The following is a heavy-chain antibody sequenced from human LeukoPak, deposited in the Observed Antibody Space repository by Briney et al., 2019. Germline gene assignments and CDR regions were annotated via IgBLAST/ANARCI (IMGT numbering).Heavy chain of an antibody. CDR2: ISYDGSNK. CDR3: AKGARVATITAYDY. D-gene: IGHD5-24*01. J-gene: IGHJ4*02. CDR1: GFTFSSYG. V-gene: IGHV3-30*18. Sequence: PGGSLRLSCAASGFTFSSYGMHWVRQAPGKGLEWVAVISYDGSNKYYADSVKGRFTISRDNSKNTLYLQMNSLRAEDTAVYYCAKGARVATITAYDYWGQGTLVTVSS.